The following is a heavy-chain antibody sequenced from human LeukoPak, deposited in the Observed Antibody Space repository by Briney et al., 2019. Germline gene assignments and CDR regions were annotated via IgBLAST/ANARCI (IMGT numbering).Heavy chain of an antibody. V-gene: IGHV1-2*02. CDR3: TTSPVYPFDY. J-gene: IGHJ4*02. Sequence: ASVKVSCKASGYTFTGFHIHWVRQAPGQGLEYIGCINANSGDTNYEQKFQGRVTMTRDMSISTAYMELSSLRFDDTAVYYCTTSPVYPFDYWGQGALVTVSS. D-gene: IGHD2-8*01. CDR2: INANSGDT. CDR1: GYTFTGFH.